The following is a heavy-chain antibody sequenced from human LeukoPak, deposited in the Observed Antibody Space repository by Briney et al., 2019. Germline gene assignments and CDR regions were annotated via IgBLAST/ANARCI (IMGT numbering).Heavy chain of an antibody. CDR2: IYHSGST. J-gene: IGHJ5*02. CDR1: GYSISSGYY. D-gene: IGHD1-26*01. Sequence: SETLSLTCTVSGYSISSGYYWGWIRQPPGKGLEWIGSIYHSGSTYYNPSLKSRVTISVDTSKNQLSLKLSSVTAADTAVYYCARSGNNNWFDPWGQGTLVTVSS. CDR3: ARSGNNNWFDP. V-gene: IGHV4-38-2*02.